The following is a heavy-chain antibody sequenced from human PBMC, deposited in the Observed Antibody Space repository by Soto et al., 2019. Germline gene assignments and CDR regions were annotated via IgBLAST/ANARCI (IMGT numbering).Heavy chain of an antibody. CDR1: GGTFSSYA. V-gene: IGHV1-69*01. CDR3: ATYERGDFWSGHPGFDP. D-gene: IGHD3-3*01. Sequence: QVQLVQSGAEVKKPGSSVKVSCKASGGTFSSYAISWVRQAPGQGLEWMGGIIPIFGTANYAQKFQGRVTITADESTSTAYMELSSLRSEDTAVYYCATYERGDFWSGHPGFDPWGQGTLVTVSS. CDR2: IIPIFGTA. J-gene: IGHJ5*02.